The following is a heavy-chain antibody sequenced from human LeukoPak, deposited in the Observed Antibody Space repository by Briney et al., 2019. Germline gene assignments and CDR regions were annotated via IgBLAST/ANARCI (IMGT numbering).Heavy chain of an antibody. V-gene: IGHV3-48*03. CDR1: GFTFSSYE. D-gene: IGHD2-2*01. J-gene: IGHJ5*02. CDR2: ISSSGSTI. CDR3: AKGGPAAVSNWFDP. Sequence: GGSLRLSCAASGFTFSSYEMNWVRQAPGKGLEWVSYISSSGSTIYYADSVKGRFTISRDNAKNSLYLQMNSLRAEDTAVYYCAKGGPAAVSNWFDPWGQGTLVTVSS.